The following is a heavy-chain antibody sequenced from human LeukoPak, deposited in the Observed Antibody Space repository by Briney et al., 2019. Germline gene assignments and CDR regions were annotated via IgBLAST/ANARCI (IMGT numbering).Heavy chain of an antibody. Sequence: PSETLSLTCAVYGGSFSGYYWSWIRQPPGKGLEWIGEINHSGSTNYNPSLKSRVTISVDTSKNQFSLKLSSVTAADTAVYYCAREAGIAAAIVWFDPWGQGTLVTVSS. CDR2: INHSGST. V-gene: IGHV4-34*01. CDR1: GGSFSGYY. CDR3: AREAGIAAAIVWFDP. D-gene: IGHD6-13*01. J-gene: IGHJ5*02.